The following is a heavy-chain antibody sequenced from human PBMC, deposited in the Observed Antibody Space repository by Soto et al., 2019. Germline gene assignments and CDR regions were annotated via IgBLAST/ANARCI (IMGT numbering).Heavy chain of an antibody. CDR3: ARDPISPMTTVTSDY. J-gene: IGHJ4*02. CDR2: ISAYNGNT. D-gene: IGHD4-17*01. V-gene: IGHV1-18*01. Sequence: QVQLVESGAEVKKPGASVKVSCKASGYTFTSYGISWVRQAPGQGLEWMGWISAYNGNTNYAQKLQGRVTMTTDTSTSTAYMELRSLRSDDTAVYYCARDPISPMTTVTSDYWGQGTLVTVSS. CDR1: GYTFTSYG.